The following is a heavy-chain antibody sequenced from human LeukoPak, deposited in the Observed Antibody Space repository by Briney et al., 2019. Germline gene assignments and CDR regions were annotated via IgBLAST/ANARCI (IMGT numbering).Heavy chain of an antibody. V-gene: IGHV3-74*01. Sequence: GGSLRLSCAASGFSFSTQRMHWVRQAPGKGLVWVSYINIDERITGYADSVKGRFTISRDNAKNSLDLQMNSLRAEDTAVYYCASGGRSEKFDYWGQGTLVTVSS. CDR2: INIDERIT. D-gene: IGHD3-16*01. J-gene: IGHJ4*02. CDR3: ASGGRSEKFDY. CDR1: GFSFSTQR.